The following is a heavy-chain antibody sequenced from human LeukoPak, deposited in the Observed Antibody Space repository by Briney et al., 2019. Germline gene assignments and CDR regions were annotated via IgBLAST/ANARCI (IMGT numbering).Heavy chain of an antibody. CDR1: GGSFSGYY. J-gene: IGHJ5*02. D-gene: IGHD2-2*01. Sequence: SETLSLTCAVYGGSFSGYYWSWIRQPPGKGLEWIGEINHSGSTTYNPSLKSRVTISVDTSKNQFSLKLSSVTAADTAVYYCARIAGYCSSTSCPWGQGTLVTVSS. V-gene: IGHV4-34*01. CDR2: INHSGST. CDR3: ARIAGYCSSTSCP.